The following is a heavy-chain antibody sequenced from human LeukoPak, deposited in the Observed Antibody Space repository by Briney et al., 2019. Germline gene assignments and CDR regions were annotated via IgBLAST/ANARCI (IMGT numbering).Heavy chain of an antibody. Sequence: GGSLRLSCAASGFVFSTYAMGWVRQAPGKGLEWVAAISSSGDNTYYADSVKGQFTISRDNSKNTLDLQMNSLRAEDTAMYHCAKVKALDAVASYFDYWGQGTLVTVSS. CDR1: GFVFSTYA. D-gene: IGHD1-1*01. V-gene: IGHV3-23*01. CDR2: ISSSGDNT. CDR3: AKVKALDAVASYFDY. J-gene: IGHJ4*02.